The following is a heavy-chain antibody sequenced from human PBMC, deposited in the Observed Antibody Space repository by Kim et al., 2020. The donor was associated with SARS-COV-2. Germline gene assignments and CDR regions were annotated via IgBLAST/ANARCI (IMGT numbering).Heavy chain of an antibody. CDR3: AKRGRGADYYDSCGYYYDY. CDR2: ISGSGGST. D-gene: IGHD3-22*01. J-gene: IGHJ4*02. V-gene: IGHV3-23*01. Sequence: GGSLRLSCAASGFTFSSYAMSWVRQAPGKGLEWVSPISGSGGSTYYADSVKGRFTISRDNSKNTLYLQMNSLRAEDTAVYYCAKRGRGADYYDSCGYYYDYWGQGTLVTVSS. CDR1: GFTFSSYA.